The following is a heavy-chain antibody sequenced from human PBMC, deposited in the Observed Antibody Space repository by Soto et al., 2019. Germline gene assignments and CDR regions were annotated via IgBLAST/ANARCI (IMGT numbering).Heavy chain of an antibody. CDR3: ARGGFNYAS. V-gene: IGHV3-11*01. J-gene: IGHJ1*01. D-gene: IGHD3-10*01. CDR2: ISSSGVSM. Sequence: QVQLLQSGGGLVKPGGSLRLSCAASGFTFNSSYMSWIRQSPGKGLEWVSYISSSGVSMYYADSVKGRFTISRDNANNSLYLQMTSLRAEDTAVYYCARGGFNYASWGQGTLVTVSP. CDR1: GFTFNSSY.